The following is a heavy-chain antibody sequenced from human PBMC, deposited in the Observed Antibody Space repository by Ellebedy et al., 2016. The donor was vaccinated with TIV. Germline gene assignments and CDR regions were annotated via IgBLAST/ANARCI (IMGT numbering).Heavy chain of an antibody. CDR3: ARGTVALQPLKYFDS. J-gene: IGHJ4*02. CDR2: INHSEST. D-gene: IGHD6-19*01. Sequence: SQTLSLTCXVYGGSFSGYYWSWIRQSPEKGLEWIGEINHSESTNYNPSLKSRVTLSVDTSKNQFSLKLNSVTAGDTAVYYCARGTVALQPLKYFDSWGQGTLVTVSS. V-gene: IGHV4-34*01. CDR1: GGSFSGYY.